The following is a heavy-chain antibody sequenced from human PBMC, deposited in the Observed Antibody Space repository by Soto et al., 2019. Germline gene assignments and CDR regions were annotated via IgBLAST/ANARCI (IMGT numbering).Heavy chain of an antibody. Sequence: EVQLVESGGGLVQPGGTLRLSCAASGFTFSSYWMSWVRQAPGKGLEWVANIKQDGSEKYYVDSVKGRFTISRDNAKNSLYLQTNSLRAEDTAVYYCATVRTPFKSYFDYWGQGTLVTVSS. CDR3: ATVRTPFKSYFDY. CDR2: IKQDGSEK. J-gene: IGHJ4*02. CDR1: GFTFSSYW. V-gene: IGHV3-7*01.